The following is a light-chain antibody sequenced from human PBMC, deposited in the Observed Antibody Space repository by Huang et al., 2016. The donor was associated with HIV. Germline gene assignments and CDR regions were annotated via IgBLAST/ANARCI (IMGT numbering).Light chain of an antibody. V-gene: IGKV1-9*01. J-gene: IGKJ2*01. CDR3: QQLKSYPYT. CDR2: ASS. Sequence: IQLTQSPSSLSASVGDRVTITCRASQGIRTYLAWYQQRPGKAPTLLIHASSTLRSGVSERCSGTGSGTDFTLTISNLQVEDFATYYCQQLKSYPYTFGQGTTLGLK. CDR1: QGIRTY.